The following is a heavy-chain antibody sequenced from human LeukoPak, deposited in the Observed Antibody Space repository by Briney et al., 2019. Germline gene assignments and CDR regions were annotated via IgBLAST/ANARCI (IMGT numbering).Heavy chain of an antibody. CDR3: ARVVSLWFGTRSAFDI. Sequence: SETLSLTCTVSGGSISSYYWSWIRQPPGKGLEWIGYIYYSGSTNNNPSLKSRVTISVDTSKNQFSLKLSSVTAADTAVYYCARVVSLWFGTRSAFDIWGQGTMVTVSS. CDR2: IYYSGST. V-gene: IGHV4-59*01. CDR1: GGSISSYY. J-gene: IGHJ3*02. D-gene: IGHD3-10*01.